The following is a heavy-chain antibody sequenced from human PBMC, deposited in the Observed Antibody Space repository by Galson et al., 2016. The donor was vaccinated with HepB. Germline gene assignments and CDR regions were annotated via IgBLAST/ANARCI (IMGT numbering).Heavy chain of an antibody. CDR3: ARQSDIATIAD. V-gene: IGHV4-31*03. Sequence: TLSLTCTVSGGSITSGGTYWSWIRQRPGKGLEWIVYVYYNGATYYNPSLKSRLTISLHTSKIHFSVKLTSVTAADTAVYYCARQSDIATIADWGQGTLVTVSS. D-gene: IGHD5-12*01. J-gene: IGHJ4*02. CDR2: VYYNGAT. CDR1: GGSITSGGTY.